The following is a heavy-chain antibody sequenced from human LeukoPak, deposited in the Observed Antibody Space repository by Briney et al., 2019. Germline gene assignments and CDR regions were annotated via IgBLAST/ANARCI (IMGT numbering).Heavy chain of an antibody. Sequence: GGSLRLSCAASGFTVSSNAMSWVRQAPGKGLEWVSGISGSGGSTYYADSVKGRFTISRDSSKNSLYLQMNSLRAEDTAVYYCAKDGATGYFDYWGQGTLVTVSS. V-gene: IGHV3-23*01. CDR3: AKDGATGYFDY. CDR1: GFTVSSNA. D-gene: IGHD4-17*01. CDR2: ISGSGGST. J-gene: IGHJ4*02.